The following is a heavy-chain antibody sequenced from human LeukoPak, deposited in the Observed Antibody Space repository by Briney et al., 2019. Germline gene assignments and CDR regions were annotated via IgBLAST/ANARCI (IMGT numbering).Heavy chain of an antibody. CDR1: GYTFTSYG. D-gene: IGHD4-17*01. CDR3: ARRGGKNYGDYLLYYYYMDV. CDR2: ISAYNGDT. V-gene: IGHV1-18*01. Sequence: ASVKVSCKASGYTFTSYGISWVRQAPGQGLEWMGWISAYNGDTHYAQKFQGRVTMTTDTSTSTAYMELRSLRSDDTAMFFCARRGGKNYGDYLLYYYYMDVWGKGTTVTVSS. J-gene: IGHJ6*03.